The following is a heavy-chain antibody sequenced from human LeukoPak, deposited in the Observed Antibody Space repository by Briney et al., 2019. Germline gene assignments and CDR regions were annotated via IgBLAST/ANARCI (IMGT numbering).Heavy chain of an antibody. CDR1: GYTLTELS. Sequence: ASVTVSCTVSGYTLTELSMHWVRQAPGKGLEWMGGFDPEDGETIYAQKFQGRVTMTEDTSTDTAYMELSSLRSEDTAVYYCATSITGTNDYWGQGTLVTVSS. D-gene: IGHD1-7*01. CDR2: FDPEDGET. J-gene: IGHJ4*02. CDR3: ATSITGTNDY. V-gene: IGHV1-24*01.